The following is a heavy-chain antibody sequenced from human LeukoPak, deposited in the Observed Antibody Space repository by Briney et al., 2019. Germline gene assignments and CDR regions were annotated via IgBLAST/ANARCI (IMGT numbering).Heavy chain of an antibody. CDR1: GFTFSSYA. Sequence: GGSLRLSCAASGFTFSSYAMSWVRQAPGKGLEWVSAISGSGGSTYYADSVKGRFTISRDNSKNTLYLQTNSLRAEDTAVYYCAKDASPYSGSYYGYWGQGTLVTVSS. CDR2: ISGSGGST. J-gene: IGHJ4*02. CDR3: AKDASPYSGSYYGY. D-gene: IGHD1-26*01. V-gene: IGHV3-23*01.